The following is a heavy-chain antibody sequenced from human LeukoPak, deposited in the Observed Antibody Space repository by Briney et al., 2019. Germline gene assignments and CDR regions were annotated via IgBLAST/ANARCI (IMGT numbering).Heavy chain of an antibody. J-gene: IGHJ4*02. CDR3: ARVVRGSSGYRYYFDY. Sequence: ASVTVSCTASGYTFTSYAMNWVRQAPGQGLEWMGWINTNTGNPTYAQGFTGRFVFSLDTSVSTAYLQISNLKAEDIAVYYCARVVRGSSGYRYYFDYWGQGTLVTVSS. CDR2: INTNTGNP. V-gene: IGHV7-4-1*02. CDR1: GYTFTSYA. D-gene: IGHD3-22*01.